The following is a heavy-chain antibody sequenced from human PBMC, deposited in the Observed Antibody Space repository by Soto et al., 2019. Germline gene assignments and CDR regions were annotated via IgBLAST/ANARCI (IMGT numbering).Heavy chain of an antibody. Sequence: SETLSLTCTVSGDSISGSYWSWIRQPPGKGLEWIGYTYYTVNTNYNPSLKSRVTISVDMSKNQFSLRLSSVTAADTAVYYCAGHSGYDFWSGSLDPWGQGTLVTVSS. D-gene: IGHD3-3*01. CDR1: GDSISGSY. CDR3: AGHSGYDFWSGSLDP. J-gene: IGHJ5*02. CDR2: TYYTVNT. V-gene: IGHV4-59*01.